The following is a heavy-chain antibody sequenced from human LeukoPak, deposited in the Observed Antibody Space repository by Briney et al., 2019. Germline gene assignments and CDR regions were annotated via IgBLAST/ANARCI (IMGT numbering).Heavy chain of an antibody. Sequence: ASVKVSCKASGYTFNGYYVHWVRQAPGQGLEWMGWINPNSGGTNYAQKFQGWVTMTRDTSISTAYMELSRPRSDDTAVYYCARGRPTYYYDSSVLDYWGQGTLVTVSS. CDR1: GYTFNGYY. J-gene: IGHJ4*02. CDR2: INPNSGGT. V-gene: IGHV1-2*04. D-gene: IGHD3-22*01. CDR3: ARGRPTYYYDSSVLDY.